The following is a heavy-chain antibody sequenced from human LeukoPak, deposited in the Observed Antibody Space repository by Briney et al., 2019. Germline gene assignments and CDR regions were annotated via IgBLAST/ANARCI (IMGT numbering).Heavy chain of an antibody. Sequence: SETLSLTCTVSGGSISSGDYYWSWIRQPPGKGLEWIGYIYYSGSTYYNPSLKSRVTISVDTSKNQFSLKLSSVTAADTAVYYCARGPNDYSNYGDFDYWGQGTLVTVSS. V-gene: IGHV4-30-4*01. CDR1: GGSISSGDYY. J-gene: IGHJ4*02. CDR2: IYYSGST. CDR3: ARGPNDYSNYGDFDY. D-gene: IGHD4-11*01.